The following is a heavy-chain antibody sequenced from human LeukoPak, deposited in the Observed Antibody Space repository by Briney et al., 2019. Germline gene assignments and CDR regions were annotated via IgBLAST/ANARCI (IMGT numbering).Heavy chain of an antibody. Sequence: ASVKVSCKASGGTFSSYAISWVRQAPGQGLEWMGGIIPIFGTANYAQKFQGRVTITADESTSIAYMELSSLRSEDTAVYYCASRLDYGDYGVFDYWGQGTLVTVSS. CDR3: ASRLDYGDYGVFDY. D-gene: IGHD4-17*01. CDR1: GGTFSSYA. V-gene: IGHV1-69*13. CDR2: IIPIFGTA. J-gene: IGHJ4*02.